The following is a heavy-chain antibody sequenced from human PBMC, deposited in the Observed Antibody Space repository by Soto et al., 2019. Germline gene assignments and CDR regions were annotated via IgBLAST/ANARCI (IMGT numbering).Heavy chain of an antibody. CDR1: GFTFSSYG. CDR2: ISYDGSNK. J-gene: IGHJ6*02. Sequence: GGSLRLSCAASGFTFSSYGMHWVRQAPGKGLEWVAVISYDGSNKYYADSVKGRFTISRDNSKNTLYLQMNSLRAEDTAVYYCAKDYYDSSGYPPEALYYYGMDVWGQGTTVTVSS. D-gene: IGHD3-22*01. CDR3: AKDYYDSSGYPPEALYYYGMDV. V-gene: IGHV3-30*18.